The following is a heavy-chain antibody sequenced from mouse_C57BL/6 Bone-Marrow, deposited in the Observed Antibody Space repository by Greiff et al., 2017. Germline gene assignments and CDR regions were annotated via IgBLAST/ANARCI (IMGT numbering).Heavy chain of an antibody. Sequence: VQLQQSGPELVKPGASVKMSCKASGYTFTDYNMHWVKQSHGKSLEWIGYINPNNGGTSYNQKFKGKATLTVNKSSSTAYMELRSLTSEDSAVYYCARGGWLHWYFDVWGTGTTVTVSS. J-gene: IGHJ1*03. D-gene: IGHD2-3*01. CDR2: INPNNGGT. V-gene: IGHV1-22*01. CDR3: ARGGWLHWYFDV. CDR1: GYTFTDYN.